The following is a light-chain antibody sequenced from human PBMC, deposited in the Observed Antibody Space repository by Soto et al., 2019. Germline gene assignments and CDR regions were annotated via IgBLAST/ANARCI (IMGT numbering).Light chain of an antibody. CDR2: GAS. CDR3: HQYGSSPPT. Sequence: EIVLTQSPGTLSLSPGERATLSCRASQTVSNSYLAWYQQQLGQAPRLLISGASSRATGIPDRFSGSGSGADFTLTISRLEPEDFAVYYCHQYGSSPPTFGGGTKVETK. V-gene: IGKV3-20*01. CDR1: QTVSNSY. J-gene: IGKJ4*01.